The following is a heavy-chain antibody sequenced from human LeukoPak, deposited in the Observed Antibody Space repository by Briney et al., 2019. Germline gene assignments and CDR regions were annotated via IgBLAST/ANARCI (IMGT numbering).Heavy chain of an antibody. CDR1: GGSISSYY. CDR2: IYYSGST. J-gene: IGHJ4*02. V-gene: IGHV4-59*08. Sequence: SETLSLTCTVSGGSISSYYWSWIRQPPGKGLEWIGYIYYSGSTNYNPSLKSRVTISVDTSKNQFSLKLSSVTAADTAVYYCATHLTTNDYWGQGTLVTVSS. CDR3: ATHLTTNDY. D-gene: IGHD1/OR15-1a*01.